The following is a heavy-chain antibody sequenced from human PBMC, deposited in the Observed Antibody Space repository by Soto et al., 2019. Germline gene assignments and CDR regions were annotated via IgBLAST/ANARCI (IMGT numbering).Heavy chain of an antibody. CDR3: ARLIGNSWLDS. V-gene: IGHV6-1*01. CDR2: TYYRSKWDY. Sequence: PSETLSLTCAISGDSVSTNSATWDWIRQSPSRGLEWLGRTYYRSKWDYDYAASVKGRININPDTSSNQVSLHLDSVTPDDTAVYYCARLIGNSWLDSWGQGTLVTVSS. J-gene: IGHJ5*01. CDR1: GDSVSTNSAT. D-gene: IGHD2-8*01.